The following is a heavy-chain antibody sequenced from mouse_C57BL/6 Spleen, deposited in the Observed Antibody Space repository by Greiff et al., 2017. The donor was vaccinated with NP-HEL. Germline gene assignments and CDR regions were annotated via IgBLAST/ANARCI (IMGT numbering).Heavy chain of an antibody. CDR2: ISDGGSYT. CDR1: GFTFSSYA. Sequence: EVKVVESGGGLVKPGGSLKLSCAASGFTFSSYAMSWVRQTPEKRLEWVATISDGGSYTYYPDNVKGRFTISRDNAKNNLYLQMSHLKSEDTAMYYCARGILLRGDYAMDYWGQGTSVTVSS. CDR3: ARGILLRGDYAMDY. J-gene: IGHJ4*01. V-gene: IGHV5-4*03. D-gene: IGHD1-1*01.